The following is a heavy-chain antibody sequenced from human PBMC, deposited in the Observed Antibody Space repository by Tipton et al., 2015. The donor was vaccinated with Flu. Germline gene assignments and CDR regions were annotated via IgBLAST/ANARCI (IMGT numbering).Heavy chain of an antibody. D-gene: IGHD3-3*01. CDR3: AKDQYYDFWSGYYIPYYYYYGMDV. J-gene: IGHJ6*02. CDR2: ISGSGGST. V-gene: IGHV3-23*01. CDR1: GFTFSSYA. Sequence: SLRLSCAASGFTFSSYAMSWVRQAPGKGLEWVSAISGSGGSTYYADSVKGRFTISRDNSKNALYLQMNSLRAEDTAVYYCAKDQYYDFWSGYYIPYYYYYGMDVWGQGTTVTVSS.